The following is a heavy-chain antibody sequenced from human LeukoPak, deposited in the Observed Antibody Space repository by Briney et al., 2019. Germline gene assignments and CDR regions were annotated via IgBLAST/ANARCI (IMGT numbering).Heavy chain of an antibody. J-gene: IGHJ4*02. CDR2: IYSGGST. D-gene: IGHD3-22*01. Sequence: GGSLRLSCAASGFTVSSNYMSWVRQAPGKGLEWVSVIYSGGSTYYADSVKGRFTISRDNSKNTLYLQMNSLRAEDTAVYYCAKEGPMIVVVTRTEFDYWGQGTLVTASS. CDR3: AKEGPMIVVVTRTEFDY. CDR1: GFTVSSNY. V-gene: IGHV3-53*01.